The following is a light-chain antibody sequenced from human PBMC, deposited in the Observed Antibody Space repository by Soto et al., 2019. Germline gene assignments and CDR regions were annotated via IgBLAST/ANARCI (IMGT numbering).Light chain of an antibody. J-gene: IGKJ1*01. CDR1: QSITHNY. CDR2: DAS. CDR3: QQCATSPLT. V-gene: IGKV3-20*01. Sequence: EIALTQSPGALSLSPGERATLSCRASQSITHNYVAWYQQKPGQAPRLLIHDASNRATGIPDRFSGSGSGTDFTLAISRLEPEDFAVYYCQQCATSPLTFGQGTKVEIK.